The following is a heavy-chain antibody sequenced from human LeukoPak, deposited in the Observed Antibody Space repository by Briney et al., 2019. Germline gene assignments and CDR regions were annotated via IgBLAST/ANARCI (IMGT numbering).Heavy chain of an antibody. CDR1: GFTFSNAW. Sequence: GGSLRLSCAASGFTFSNAWMSWVRQAPGKGLEWVGRIKSKTDGGTTDYAAPVKGRFTISRDDSKNTLYLQMNSLKTEDTAVYYCTTAYDILTGYYIWWGAFDIWGQGTMVTVSS. CDR3: TTAYDILTGYYIWWGAFDI. D-gene: IGHD3-9*01. CDR2: IKSKTDGGTT. V-gene: IGHV3-15*01. J-gene: IGHJ3*02.